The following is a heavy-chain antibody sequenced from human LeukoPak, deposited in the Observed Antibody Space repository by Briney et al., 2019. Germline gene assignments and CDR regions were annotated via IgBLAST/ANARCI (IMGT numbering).Heavy chain of an antibody. V-gene: IGHV3-74*01. D-gene: IGHD4-17*01. J-gene: IGHJ4*02. Sequence: GGLRLSCAASGFTFSTYWMHWVRQVPGKGLVWVSRINSDGSSTTYADSVKGRFTISRDNAKNTLYLQMNSLRDEDTAVYYCARDGDGDYEGNFDYWGQGTLVTVSS. CDR2: INSDGSST. CDR3: ARDGDGDYEGNFDY. CDR1: GFTFSTYW.